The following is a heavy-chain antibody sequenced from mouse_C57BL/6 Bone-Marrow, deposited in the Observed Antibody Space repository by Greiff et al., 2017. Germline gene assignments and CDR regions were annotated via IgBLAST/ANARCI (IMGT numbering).Heavy chain of an antibody. CDR3: AKRLPYYFDY. Sequence: QVQLQQPGAELVKPGASVKMSCKASGYTFTSYWITWVKQRPGQGLEWIGNIYPGSGSTNYNEKFKSKATLTVDTSSSTAYMHLSSLTSEVSAVYYCAKRLPYYFDYWGPDTTLTVSS. D-gene: IGHD3-2*02. V-gene: IGHV1-55*01. CDR2: IYPGSGST. J-gene: IGHJ2*01. CDR1: GYTFTSYW.